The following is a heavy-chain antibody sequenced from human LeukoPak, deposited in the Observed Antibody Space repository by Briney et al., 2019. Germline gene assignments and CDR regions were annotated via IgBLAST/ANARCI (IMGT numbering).Heavy chain of an antibody. D-gene: IGHD3-10*01. CDR1: GFNLISYG. V-gene: IGHV3-33*01. CDR2: IWYDGKKT. Sequence: PGGSLRLSCSASGFNLISYGMHWVRQAPGKGLEWVAVIWYDGKKTHYADSVRGRFTISRDNSKNTLYLQMNSLRAEDTAMYYCARDEALNARNYYGLGSYLPGGMDVWGQGTTVTVSS. CDR3: ARDEALNARNYYGLGSYLPGGMDV. J-gene: IGHJ6*02.